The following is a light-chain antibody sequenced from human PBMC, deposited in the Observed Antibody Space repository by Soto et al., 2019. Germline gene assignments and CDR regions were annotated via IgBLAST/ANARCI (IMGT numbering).Light chain of an antibody. CDR2: AAS. Sequence: EIVLTQSPGTLSLSPGEGATLSCRASQSVSNSYLGWYQQKPGQAPRLFIYAASSRATGIPNRFSVSGSGTDLTLSISGLEPEDGEVYDCHHYATSSRTFGQGTKVDIK. CDR1: QSVSNSY. CDR3: HHYATSSRT. V-gene: IGKV3-20*01. J-gene: IGKJ1*01.